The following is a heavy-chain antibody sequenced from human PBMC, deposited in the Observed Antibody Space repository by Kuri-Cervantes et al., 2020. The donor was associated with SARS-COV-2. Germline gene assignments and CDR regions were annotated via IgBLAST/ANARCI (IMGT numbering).Heavy chain of an antibody. CDR3: AKSMSIAAPASDY. J-gene: IGHJ4*02. CDR2: ISNSGGST. Sequence: GESLKISCAASGFTFSSYAMRWVRQAPGKGLEWVSTISNSGGSTYYADSVKGRFTISRDNSKNTLYLQMNGLRADDTAVYYCAKSMSIAAPASDYWGQGTLVTVSS. D-gene: IGHD6-13*01. V-gene: IGHV3-23*01. CDR1: GFTFSSYA.